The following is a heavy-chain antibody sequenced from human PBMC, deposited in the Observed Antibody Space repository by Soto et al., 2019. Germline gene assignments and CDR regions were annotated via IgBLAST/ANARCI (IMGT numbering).Heavy chain of an antibody. CDR2: ISYDGSNK. CDR1: GFTFSSYG. J-gene: IGHJ6*02. Sequence: GGSLRLSCAASGFTFSSYGMHWVRQAPGKRLKWKAVISYDGSNKYYADSVKGRFTISRDNSKNTLYLQMNSLRAEDTAVYYCAKEQRFLEWLLYPHTAPIYGMDVWGQGTTVTVSS. V-gene: IGHV3-30*18. CDR3: AKEQRFLEWLLYPHTAPIYGMDV. D-gene: IGHD3-3*01.